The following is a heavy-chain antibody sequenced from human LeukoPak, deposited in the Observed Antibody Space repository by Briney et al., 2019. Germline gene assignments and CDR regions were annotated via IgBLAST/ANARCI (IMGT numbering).Heavy chain of an antibody. CDR1: GFTFSSDA. D-gene: IGHD5-12*01. CDR3: ARSLVATC. J-gene: IGHJ4*02. CDR2: IYSGGAT. Sequence: GGSLRLSCAAYGFTFSSDAMSWVRQPPGKGLEWVSRIYSGGATSYADSVKGRFTISRDSSKNTLYLQMNSLRAEDTAVYYCARSLVATCWGQGTLVTISS. V-gene: IGHV3-66*01.